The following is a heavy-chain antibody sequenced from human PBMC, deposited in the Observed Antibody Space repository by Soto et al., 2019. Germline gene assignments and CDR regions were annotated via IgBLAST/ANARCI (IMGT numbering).Heavy chain of an antibody. CDR3: ARDRSVTTSGFDY. Sequence: QVQLVESGGDVVQPGRSLRLSCAASGFTFSSYAMHWVRQAPGKGLEWVAFMSYDGINEYYADSVKGRFTISRDTSKNTLYLHMNSLRPEDTAVYYCARDRSVTTSGFDYWGQGTLVTVSS. CDR1: GFTFSSYA. D-gene: IGHD4-17*01. V-gene: IGHV3-30-3*01. CDR2: MSYDGINE. J-gene: IGHJ4*02.